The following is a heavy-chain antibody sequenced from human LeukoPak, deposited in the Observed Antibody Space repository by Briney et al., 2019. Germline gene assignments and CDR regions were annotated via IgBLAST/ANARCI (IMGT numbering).Heavy chain of an antibody. V-gene: IGHV1-24*01. CDR3: TSDQIFVFGELYDY. J-gene: IGHJ4*02. D-gene: IGHD3-3*01. CDR2: FDRSDNKK. CDR1: GFSLSDLS. Sequence: GASVKVSCKVSGFSLSDLSLQWVRQTPEKGLEWMGYFDRSDNKKIYAQRFQGRLTMTEDTSAETAYMELSSLSSEDTAIYYCTSDQIFVFGELYDYWGQGTLLTVSS.